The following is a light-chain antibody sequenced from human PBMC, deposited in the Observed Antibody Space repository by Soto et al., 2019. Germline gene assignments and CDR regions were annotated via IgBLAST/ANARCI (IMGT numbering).Light chain of an antibody. V-gene: IGKV3-20*01. CDR3: QQYSSSHYT. Sequence: EIVLTQSPGTLSLSPGERATLSCRASHSVSSSLAWYQQKPGQTPRLLVHSVSTRATGIPDRCSGSGSGTDFTLSISRLEPEDFAVYYCQQYSSSHYTFGQGTKLEIK. CDR2: SVS. CDR1: HSVSSS. J-gene: IGKJ2*01.